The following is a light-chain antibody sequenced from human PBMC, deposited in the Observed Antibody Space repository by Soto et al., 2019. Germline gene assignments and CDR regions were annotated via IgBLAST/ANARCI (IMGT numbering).Light chain of an antibody. CDR2: GAS. Sequence: EIVLTQSPGTLSLSPGERATLSCRASQSVSNNYLAWYQQKPGQAPRLLIYGASNRATGIPDRFSGSGSGTDFTLTISRLEPEDFAVYSCQQYGSSGTFGQGTKVE. CDR3: QQYGSSGT. J-gene: IGKJ1*01. V-gene: IGKV3-20*01. CDR1: QSVSNNY.